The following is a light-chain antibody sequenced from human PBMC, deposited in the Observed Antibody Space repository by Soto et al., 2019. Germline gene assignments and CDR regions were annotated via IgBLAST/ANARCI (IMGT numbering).Light chain of an antibody. CDR2: EVS. Sequence: QSALTQPASVSGSPGQSITISCTGTSSDVGGYNYVSWYQQHPGKAPKLMIYEVSDRPSGVSNRFSGSKSDNTAPLTISGLQAEDEADYYCSSYASSTVIFGGGTKLTVL. CDR1: SSDVGGYNY. J-gene: IGLJ2*01. V-gene: IGLV2-14*01. CDR3: SSYASSTVI.